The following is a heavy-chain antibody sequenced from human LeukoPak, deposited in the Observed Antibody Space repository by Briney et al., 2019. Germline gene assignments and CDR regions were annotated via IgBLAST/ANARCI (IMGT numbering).Heavy chain of an antibody. CDR2: INPNSGGT. CDR3: ARGQRITIFGVSDNWFDP. Sequence: ASVKVSCKASGYTFTGYYMHWVRQAPGQGLEWMGWINPNSGGTHYAQKFQGRVTMTRDTSISTTYMELSRLRSDDTAVYYCARGQRITIFGVSDNWFDPWGQGTLVTVSS. J-gene: IGHJ5*02. CDR1: GYTFTGYY. D-gene: IGHD3-3*01. V-gene: IGHV1-2*02.